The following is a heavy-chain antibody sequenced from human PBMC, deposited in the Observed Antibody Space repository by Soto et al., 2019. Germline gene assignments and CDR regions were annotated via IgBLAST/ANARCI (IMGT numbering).Heavy chain of an antibody. V-gene: IGHV1-46*01. Sequence: ASVKVSCKTSGYTFTSLYMHWVRQAPGQGLEWMGIINPSGGGTNYAQKFQGRITMTRDTSTSTLYMELSSLRSADTALYYCARGCRIAARPLDYWGQGTLVTVSS. CDR3: ARGCRIAARPLDY. D-gene: IGHD6-6*01. J-gene: IGHJ4*02. CDR2: INPSGGGT. CDR1: GYTFTSLY.